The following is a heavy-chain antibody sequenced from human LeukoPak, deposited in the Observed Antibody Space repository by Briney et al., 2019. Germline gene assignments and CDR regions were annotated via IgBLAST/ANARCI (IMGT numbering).Heavy chain of an antibody. Sequence: SETPSLTCTVSGGSISSSSYYWGWIRQPPGKGLEWIGSIYSGGSTYYKPSLKSRVTISVDTSKNQFSLRLSSVTAADTAVYYCARYGATVTAGLGYWGQGTLVTVSS. CDR2: IYSGGST. CDR1: GGSISSSSYY. J-gene: IGHJ4*02. D-gene: IGHD4-17*01. V-gene: IGHV4-39*01. CDR3: ARYGATVTAGLGY.